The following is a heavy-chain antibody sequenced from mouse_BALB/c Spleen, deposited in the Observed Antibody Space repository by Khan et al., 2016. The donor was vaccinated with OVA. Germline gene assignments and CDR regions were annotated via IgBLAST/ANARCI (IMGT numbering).Heavy chain of an antibody. Sequence: EVELVESGGGLVKPGGSLRLSCEASGFTFSSYSMSWVRQTPEKRLEWVATITSGGSYTYYPDSVQGRFTISRDNAKNTLYLQMSSLKSEDTAIYYCTMDRNFYGSSFYFDYWGQGTTLTVSS. J-gene: IGHJ2*01. CDR2: ITSGGSYT. CDR3: TMDRNFYGSSFYFDY. D-gene: IGHD1-1*01. V-gene: IGHV5-6-4*01. CDR1: GFTFSSYS.